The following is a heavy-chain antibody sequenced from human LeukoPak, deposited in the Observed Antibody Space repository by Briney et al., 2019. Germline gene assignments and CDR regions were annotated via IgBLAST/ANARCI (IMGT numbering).Heavy chain of an antibody. CDR3: SSSSWYDY. V-gene: IGHV3-23*01. Sequence: GGTLRLSCAASEFTFSTYGMSWVRQAPGKGLEWVSAVSSTGGTTYYADSVKGRFTISRDNSKNTLYLQMNSLRAEDTAVYYCSSSSWYDYWGQGTLVTVSS. CDR1: EFTFSTYG. CDR2: VSSTGGTT. J-gene: IGHJ4*02. D-gene: IGHD6-13*01.